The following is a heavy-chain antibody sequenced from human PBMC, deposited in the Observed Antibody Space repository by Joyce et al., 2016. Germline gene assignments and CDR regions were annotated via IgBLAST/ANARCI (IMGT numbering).Heavy chain of an antibody. Sequence: QVQLQESGPRLVKPSETLSLTCTVSGGSVSTHSWAWIRQPPGKRLESIGYVESTGDTNYSPSRKGRVVISKDTSRNQFSLKLASVTAADTAVYYCARVGYCTNSGCRYFDYWGLGTLVTVSS. D-gene: IGHD2-8*01. V-gene: IGHV4-59*02. J-gene: IGHJ4*02. CDR2: VESTGDT. CDR1: GGSVSTHS. CDR3: ARVGYCTNSGCRYFDY.